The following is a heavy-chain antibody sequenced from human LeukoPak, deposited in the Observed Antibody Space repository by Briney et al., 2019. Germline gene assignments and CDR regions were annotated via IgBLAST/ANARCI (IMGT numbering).Heavy chain of an antibody. Sequence: SETLSLTCTVSGGSISSYYWSWIRQPPGKGLEWIGYIYYSGSTNYNPSLKSRVTISVDTSKNQFSLKLSSVTAADTAVYYCARPGGSDAFDIWGQGTMVTIPS. CDR2: IYYSGST. V-gene: IGHV4-59*01. D-gene: IGHD3-10*01. J-gene: IGHJ3*02. CDR1: GGSISSYY. CDR3: ARPGGSDAFDI.